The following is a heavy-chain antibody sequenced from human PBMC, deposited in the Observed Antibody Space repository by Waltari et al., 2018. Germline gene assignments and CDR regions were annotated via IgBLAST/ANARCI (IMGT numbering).Heavy chain of an antibody. CDR1: GVSVGSNF. CDR2: IYSDSSS. D-gene: IGHD3-10*01. J-gene: IGHJ6*02. CDR3: ARAWGVARPYGMDV. V-gene: IGHV3-53*01. Sequence: EEQLVESGGGLIKPGGALGLSCAASGVSVGSNFMTWVRQAPGKGLEWVSVIYSDSSSYYADAVKGRFTISRDNSKNTLYFQMNSLRAEDTAVYYCARAWGVARPYGMDVWGQGTTVTVSS.